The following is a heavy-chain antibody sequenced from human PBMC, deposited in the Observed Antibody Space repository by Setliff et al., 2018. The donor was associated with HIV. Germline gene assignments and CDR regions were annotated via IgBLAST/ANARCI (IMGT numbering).Heavy chain of an antibody. D-gene: IGHD3-10*01. V-gene: IGHV4-39*01. Sequence: SETLSLTCTVSGGSISSTSYYWGWIRQPPGKGLEWIGSIYYSGSTYYNPSLKSRVTISVDTSKNQFSLKLSSVTAADTAVYYCARQGNYYGSQKDYWGQGTLVTVSS. J-gene: IGHJ4*02. CDR3: ARQGNYYGSQKDY. CDR1: GGSISSTSYY. CDR2: IYYSGST.